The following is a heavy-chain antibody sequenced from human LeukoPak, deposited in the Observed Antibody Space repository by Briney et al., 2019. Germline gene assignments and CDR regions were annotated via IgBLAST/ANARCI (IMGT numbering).Heavy chain of an antibody. J-gene: IGHJ4*02. CDR2: INPNSGGA. Sequence: GASVKVSCKASGYTFTGYYMHWVRQAPGQGLEWMGWINPNSGGANYAQKFQGRVTMTRDTSISTAYMELSRLRSDDTAVHYCARDQDTAMVQPTNEFDYWGQGTLVTVSS. CDR1: GYTFTGYY. CDR3: ARDQDTAMVQPTNEFDY. D-gene: IGHD5-18*01. V-gene: IGHV1-2*02.